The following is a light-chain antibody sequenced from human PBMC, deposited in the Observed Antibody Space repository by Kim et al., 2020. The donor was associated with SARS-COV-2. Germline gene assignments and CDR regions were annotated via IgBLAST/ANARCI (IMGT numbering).Light chain of an antibody. V-gene: IGLV3-19*01. Sequence: VALGQTVRITCQGDSLRSYYATWYQQKPGQAPIVVIYGKNNRPSGIPGRFSGSSSGNTASLTITGTQAGDEADYYCNSRDSNDNVVFGGGTKLTVL. CDR2: GKN. CDR3: NSRDSNDNVV. CDR1: SLRSYY. J-gene: IGLJ2*01.